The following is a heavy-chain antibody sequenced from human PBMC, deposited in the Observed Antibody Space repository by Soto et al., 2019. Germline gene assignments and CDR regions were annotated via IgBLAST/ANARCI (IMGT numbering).Heavy chain of an antibody. CDR3: ARDQGIVVVPAAILPPEYYYYYGMDV. CDR2: ISSSSSYI. CDR1: GFTFSSYS. D-gene: IGHD2-2*02. V-gene: IGHV3-21*01. Sequence: GGSLRLSCAASGFTFSSYSMNWVRQAPGKGLEWVSSISSSSSYIYYADSVKGRFTISRDNTKNSLYLQMNSLRAEDTAVYYCARDQGIVVVPAAILPPEYYYYYGMDVWGQGTTVTVSS. J-gene: IGHJ6*02.